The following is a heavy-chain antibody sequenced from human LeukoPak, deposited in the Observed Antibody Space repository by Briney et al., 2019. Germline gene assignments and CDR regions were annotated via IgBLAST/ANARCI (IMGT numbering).Heavy chain of an antibody. CDR3: AREGVDNWNYEGFDY. J-gene: IGHJ4*02. V-gene: IGHV1-69*05. D-gene: IGHD1-7*01. Sequence: SVKVSCKASGGTFGSYAISWVRQAPGQGLEWMGGIIPIFGTANYAQKFQGRVTITTDESTSTAYMELSSLRSEDTAVYYCAREGVDNWNYEGFDYWGQGTLVTVSS. CDR2: IIPIFGTA. CDR1: GGTFGSYA.